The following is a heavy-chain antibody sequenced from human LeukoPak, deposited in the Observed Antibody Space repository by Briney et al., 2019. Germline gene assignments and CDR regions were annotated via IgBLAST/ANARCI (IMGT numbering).Heavy chain of an antibody. D-gene: IGHD3-3*01. Sequence: SETLSLTCTFSGGSISTYYWSWIRQPPGKGLEWIGYIYYSGSTDYNPSLKSRVTISVDTSKNQFSLRLNSVTAADTAVYYCARLLGEDPYYMDVWGKGTTVTVSS. J-gene: IGHJ6*03. V-gene: IGHV4-59*01. CDR1: GGSISTYY. CDR3: ARLLGEDPYYMDV. CDR2: IYYSGST.